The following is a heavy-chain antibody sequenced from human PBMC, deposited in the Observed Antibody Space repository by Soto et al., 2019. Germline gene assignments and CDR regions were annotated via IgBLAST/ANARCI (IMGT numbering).Heavy chain of an antibody. V-gene: IGHV3-7*03. CDR3: ARREYDYWSNYYYFDY. J-gene: IGHJ4*02. CDR2: IDQHGSEK. CDR1: DFMFTSYS. D-gene: IGHD3-3*01. Sequence: PGGSLRLSCAASDFMFTSYSMSWVRQAPGKGLEWVTNIDQHGSEKKYADSVKGRFTISRDNAKNSVSLQMHSLRAEDTAVYYCARREYDYWSNYYYFDYFGQGTLVTVSS.